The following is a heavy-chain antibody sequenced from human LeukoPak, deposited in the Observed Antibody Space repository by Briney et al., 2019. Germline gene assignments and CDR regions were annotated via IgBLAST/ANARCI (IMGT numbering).Heavy chain of an antibody. D-gene: IGHD3-16*02. V-gene: IGHV1-2*02. CDR3: AREEYYDYVWGSYRPLDY. CDR2: INPNSGGT. Sequence: ASVKVSCKASEYTFTGYYMHWVRQAPGQGLEWMGWINPNSGGTNYAQKFQGRVTMTRDTSISTAYMELSRLRPDDTAVYYCAREEYYDYVWGSYRPLDYWGQGTLVTVSS. CDR1: EYTFTGYY. J-gene: IGHJ4*02.